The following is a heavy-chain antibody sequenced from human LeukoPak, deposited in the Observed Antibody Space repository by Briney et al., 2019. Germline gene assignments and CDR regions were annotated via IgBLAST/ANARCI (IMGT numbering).Heavy chain of an antibody. J-gene: IGHJ4*02. Sequence: SETLSLTCTISGSSITSVSPYWGWIRQPPGKGLEWIGHIYYTGSTYYSPSLRSRVTMSVHTSDNQFSLRLNSVTAVDTAVYYCARRWGNIVGVTYEYWGQGTLVTVSS. CDR2: IYYTGST. V-gene: IGHV4-39*01. CDR1: GSSITSVSPY. D-gene: IGHD3-16*01. CDR3: ARRWGNIVGVTYEY.